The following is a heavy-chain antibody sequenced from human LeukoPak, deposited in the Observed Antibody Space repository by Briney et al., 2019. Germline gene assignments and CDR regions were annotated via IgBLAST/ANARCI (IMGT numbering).Heavy chain of an antibody. CDR2: ISSSTSYI. CDR3: ARAGGSTVSHSDY. Sequence: PGGSLRLSCAASGFTFSSYSMNWIRQAPGKGLEWVSSISSSTSYIYYADSVKGRFTISKDNAKNSLYLQMNSLRAEDTAVYYCARAGGSTVSHSDYWGQGTLVTVSS. J-gene: IGHJ4*02. D-gene: IGHD4-17*01. V-gene: IGHV3-21*01. CDR1: GFTFSSYS.